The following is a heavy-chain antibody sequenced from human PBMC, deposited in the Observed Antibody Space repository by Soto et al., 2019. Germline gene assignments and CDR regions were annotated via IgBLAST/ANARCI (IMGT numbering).Heavy chain of an antibody. CDR1: GRSISSDTYS. Sequence: QLQLQESGSGLVKSSQTLSLTCAVSGRSISSDTYSWSWIRQPPGKGLEWVGYIHHSGNTYFNPSLKSRVTVSVDRSKNQLSLKLTSVTAADTAVYYCARTMLLAWFDPWGQGTLVTVSS. CDR2: IHHSGNT. V-gene: IGHV4-30-2*01. D-gene: IGHD2-15*01. CDR3: ARTMLLAWFDP. J-gene: IGHJ5*02.